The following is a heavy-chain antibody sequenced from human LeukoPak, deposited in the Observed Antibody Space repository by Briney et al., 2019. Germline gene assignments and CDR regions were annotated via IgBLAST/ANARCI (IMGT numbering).Heavy chain of an antibody. D-gene: IGHD2-2*02. CDR1: GGSISSGDYY. CDR2: IYYSGST. CDR3: ARYCSSTSCYTVDDY. Sequence: SQTLSLTCTVSGGSISSGDYYWSWIRQPPGKGLEWIGYIYYSGSTYYNPSLKSRVTISVDTSKNQFSLKLSSVTAADTAVYYCARYCSSTSCYTVDDYWGQGTLVTVSS. J-gene: IGHJ4*02. V-gene: IGHV4-30-4*08.